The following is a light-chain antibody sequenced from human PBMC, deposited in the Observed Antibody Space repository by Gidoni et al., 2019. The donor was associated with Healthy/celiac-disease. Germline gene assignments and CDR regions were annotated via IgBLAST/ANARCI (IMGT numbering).Light chain of an antibody. CDR1: QSVSSN. CDR2: GAS. Sequence: EIVMTQSQATLSVSPGERATLSCRASQSVSSNLAWYQQKPGQAPRLLIDGASTRATGIPARFSGSGSGTEFNLTISSLQSEDFAVYYCQQYNNWPPVWTFGQGTKVEIK. V-gene: IGKV3-15*01. J-gene: IGKJ1*01. CDR3: QQYNNWPPVWT.